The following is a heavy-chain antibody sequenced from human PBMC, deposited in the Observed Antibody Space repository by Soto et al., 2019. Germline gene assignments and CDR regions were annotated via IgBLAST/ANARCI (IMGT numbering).Heavy chain of an antibody. D-gene: IGHD4-4*01. J-gene: IGHJ5*02. V-gene: IGHV4-34*01. Sequence: SETLSLTCAVYGGSFGGYYWSWIRQPPGKGLEWIGEINHSGSTNYNPSLKSRVTISVDTSKNQFSLKLSSVTAADTAVYYCARYTVKDPTPNWFDPWGQGTLVTVSS. CDR3: ARYTVKDPTPNWFDP. CDR1: GGSFGGYY. CDR2: INHSGST.